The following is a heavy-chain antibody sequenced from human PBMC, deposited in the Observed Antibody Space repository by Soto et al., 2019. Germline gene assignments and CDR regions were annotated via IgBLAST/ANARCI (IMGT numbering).Heavy chain of an antibody. J-gene: IGHJ4*02. V-gene: IGHV3-23*01. Sequence: EVQLLESGGGLVQPGGSLRLSCAASGFTFSSYAMSWVRQAPGKGLEWVSAISGSGGSTYYADSVKGRFTISRDNSKNTRYLQMNSLRAEDTAVYYCAKASGWFGEFDYWCQGTLVTVSS. CDR1: GFTFSSYA. D-gene: IGHD3-10*01. CDR2: ISGSGGST. CDR3: AKASGWFGEFDY.